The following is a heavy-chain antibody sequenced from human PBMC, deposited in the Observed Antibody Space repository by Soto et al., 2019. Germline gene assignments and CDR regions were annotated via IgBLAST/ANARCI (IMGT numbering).Heavy chain of an antibody. CDR3: ASQVLTFYYNPAGFDY. D-gene: IGHD3-9*01. CDR2: IYYSGST. J-gene: IGHJ4*01. CDR1: GGSISSSSYY. V-gene: IGHV4-39*01. Sequence: SETLSLTCTVSGGSISSSSYYWGWIRQPPGKGLEWIGSIYYSGSTYYSPSLKSRVTISVDTSKNHFSLKLTSVTAADTALYYCASQVLTFYYNPAGFDYWGQEPWSPSPQ.